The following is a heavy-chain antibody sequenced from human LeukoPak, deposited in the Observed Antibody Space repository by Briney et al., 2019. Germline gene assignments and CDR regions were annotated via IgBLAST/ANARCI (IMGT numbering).Heavy chain of an antibody. CDR3: ARERPTGWYFDY. D-gene: IGHD6-19*01. CDR2: IYHSGST. J-gene: IGHJ4*02. CDR1: GGSIRSGVYY. V-gene: IGHV4-31*03. Sequence: PSEPPSLTRTVPGGSIRSGVYYWTSTRLQPGKGLEWLAYIYHSGSTSYNPSLNSRVSISVDTSKNQFSLNLSSATAADTAVYYCARERPTGWYFDYWGQGTLVTVSS.